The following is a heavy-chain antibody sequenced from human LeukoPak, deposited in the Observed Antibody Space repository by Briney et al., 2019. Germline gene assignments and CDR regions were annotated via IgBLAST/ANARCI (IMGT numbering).Heavy chain of an antibody. CDR3: ARDKVTY. CDR1: GFTFGNYW. J-gene: IGHJ4*02. V-gene: IGHV3-7*01. CDR2: INMDGSEK. Sequence: PGGSLRLSCAASGFTFGNYWLSWVRQAPGKGPEWVAHINMDGSEKYYVESVKGRFTISRDNAKNSLYLQMNSLKVEDTAVYYCARDKVTYWGPGTLVTVSS.